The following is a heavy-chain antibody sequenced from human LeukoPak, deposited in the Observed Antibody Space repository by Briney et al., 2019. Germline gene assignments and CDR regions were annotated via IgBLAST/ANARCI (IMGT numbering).Heavy chain of an antibody. Sequence: GGSLRLSCAASGCTFSSYEMNWVRQAPGKGLEWVSYISSSGNNMFYADSVKGRFTISSDNAKNSLYLQMNSLRAEDTAVYYCARELPPYSYFYVSSGYYGGYWGQGTLVTVSS. CDR2: ISSSGNNM. CDR1: GCTFSSYE. V-gene: IGHV3-48*03. D-gene: IGHD3-22*01. CDR3: ARELPPYSYFYVSSGYYGGY. J-gene: IGHJ4*02.